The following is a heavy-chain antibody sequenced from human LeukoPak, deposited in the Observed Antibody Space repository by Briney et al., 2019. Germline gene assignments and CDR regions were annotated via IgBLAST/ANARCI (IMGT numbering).Heavy chain of an antibody. J-gene: IGHJ4*02. CDR2: ISYDGSNK. D-gene: IGHD3-10*01. V-gene: IGHV3-30-3*01. Sequence: GGSLRLSCAASGFTFSSYAMHWVRQAPGKGLEWVAVISYDGSNKYYADSVKGRLTISRDNSKNTLYLQMNSLRAEDTAVYYCAKDPKALLWFGFFDYWGQGTLVTVSS. CDR1: GFTFSSYA. CDR3: AKDPKALLWFGFFDY.